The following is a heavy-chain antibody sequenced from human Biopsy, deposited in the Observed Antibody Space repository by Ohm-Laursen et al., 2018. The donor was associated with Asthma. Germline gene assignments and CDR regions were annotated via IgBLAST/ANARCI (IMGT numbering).Heavy chain of an antibody. CDR2: ISVYNGNT. V-gene: IGHV1-18*01. J-gene: IGHJ6*02. CDR3: ARAVDYSHYYGIDV. Sequence: ASVKVSCKTSGYTFNSAGINWVRQAPGQGLEWMGWISVYNGNTKGAQKLQDRVTMTTDTSTSTAYMELRSLRSDDTAVYFCARAVDYSHYYGIDVWGQGTTVTVS. CDR1: GYTFNSAG. D-gene: IGHD3-10*01.